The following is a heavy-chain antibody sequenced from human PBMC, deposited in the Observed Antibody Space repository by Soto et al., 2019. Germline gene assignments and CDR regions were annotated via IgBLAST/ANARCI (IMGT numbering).Heavy chain of an antibody. D-gene: IGHD2-15*01. CDR2: IIPIFGTA. CDR1: GGAFSSYA. V-gene: IGHV1-69*13. Sequence: ASVKVSCKASGGAFSSYAISWVRQAPGQGLEWMGGIIPIFGTANYAQKFQGRVTITADESTSTAYMELSSLRSEDTAVYYCARLEYCSGGSCHNWGQGTLVTVS. J-gene: IGHJ4*02. CDR3: ARLEYCSGGSCHN.